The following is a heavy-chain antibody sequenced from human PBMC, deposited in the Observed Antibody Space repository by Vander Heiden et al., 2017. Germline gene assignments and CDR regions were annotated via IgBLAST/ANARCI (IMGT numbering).Heavy chain of an antibody. CDR3: TTHYDFWSGYSFDY. V-gene: IGHV3-73*02. CDR2: IRSKANSYAT. D-gene: IGHD3-3*01. J-gene: IGHJ4*02. Sequence: EVQLVEAGGGLVQPGGSLKLSCAASGCTFSGSAMHWVRQASGKGLEWVGRIRSKANSYATAYAASVKGRFTISRDDSKNTAYLQMNSLKTEDTAVYYCTTHYDFWSGYSFDYWGQGTLVTVSS. CDR1: GCTFSGSA.